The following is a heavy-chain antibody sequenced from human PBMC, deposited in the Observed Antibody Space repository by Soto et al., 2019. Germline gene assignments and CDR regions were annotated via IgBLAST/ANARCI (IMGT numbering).Heavy chain of an antibody. CDR2: ISSSSSYT. D-gene: IGHD1-26*01. J-gene: IGHJ5*02. V-gene: IGHV3-11*05. CDR1: GFTFSDYY. CDR3: ARMTVGATGGDWFDP. Sequence: QVQLVESGGGLVKPGGSLRLSCAASGFTFSDYYMSWIRQAPGKGLEWVSYISSSSSYTNYADSVKDRFTISRDNAKNSLYLQMNSLRAEDTAVYYCARMTVGATGGDWFDPWGQGTLVTVSS.